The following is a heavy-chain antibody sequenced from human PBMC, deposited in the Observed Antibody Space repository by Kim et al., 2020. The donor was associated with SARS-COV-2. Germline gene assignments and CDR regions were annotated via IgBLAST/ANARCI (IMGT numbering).Heavy chain of an antibody. J-gene: IGHJ4*02. CDR2: ISYDGSNK. CDR3: AREGDYGSGTFYPRFDF. V-gene: IGHV3-33*05. D-gene: IGHD3-10*01. CDR1: GFTFSRYG. Sequence: GGSLRLSCAASGFTFSRYGIHWVRQAPGKGLEWVAAISYDGSNKYYADSVKGRFTISRDDSKNTLYLQMNSLRAEDTAVYYCAREGDYGSGTFYPRFDFWGQGTLVTVSS.